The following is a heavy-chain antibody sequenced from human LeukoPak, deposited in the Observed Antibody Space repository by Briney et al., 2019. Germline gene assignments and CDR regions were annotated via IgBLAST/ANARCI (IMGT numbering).Heavy chain of an antibody. V-gene: IGHV3-64D*06. CDR1: GFSLGSYA. CDR2: THGDGITT. D-gene: IGHD6-19*01. J-gene: IGHJ4*02. Sequence: PGESLRLSCSASGFSLGSYALHWVRQAPGEGLEYVPTTHGDGITTDYADSVKGRFIVSRDNSKNTIYLQVSSVRAEDTGVYYCAKSVAFLDNWGQGTLVTVSS. CDR3: AKSVAFLDN.